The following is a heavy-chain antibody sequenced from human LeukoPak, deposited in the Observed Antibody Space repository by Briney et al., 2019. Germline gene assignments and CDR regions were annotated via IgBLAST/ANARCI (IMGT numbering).Heavy chain of an antibody. CDR1: GGSFSGYY. D-gene: IGHD3-22*01. Sequence: SSETLSLTCAVYGGSFSGYYWSWIRQPPGKGLEWIGEINHSGSTNYNPSLKSRVTISVDTSKNQFSLKLSSVTAADTAVYYCAGYRRNYYGDAFDMWGQGTMVTVYS. V-gene: IGHV4-34*01. CDR2: INHSGST. CDR3: AGYRRNYYGDAFDM. J-gene: IGHJ3*02.